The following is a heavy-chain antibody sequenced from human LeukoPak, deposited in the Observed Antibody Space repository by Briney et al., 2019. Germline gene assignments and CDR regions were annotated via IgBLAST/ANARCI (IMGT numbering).Heavy chain of an antibody. Sequence: QPGGSLRLSCAASGFTVSSNYMTWVRQAPGKGLEWVSVIYTDGNTYYADSVKGRFTNSRDNSKNTLYLQMNSLRVEDTAVYYCATHSGGYWGQGTLVTVSS. CDR1: GFTVSSNY. J-gene: IGHJ4*02. CDR3: ATHSGGY. V-gene: IGHV3-66*01. D-gene: IGHD3-16*01. CDR2: IYTDGNT.